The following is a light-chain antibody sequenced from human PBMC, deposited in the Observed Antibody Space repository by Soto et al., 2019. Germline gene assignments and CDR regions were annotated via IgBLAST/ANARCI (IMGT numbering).Light chain of an antibody. CDR2: EVS. J-gene: IGLJ3*02. V-gene: IGLV2-8*01. CDR1: SSDVGGYNY. Sequence: QSVLTQPPSASGSPGQSVTISCTGTSSDVGGYNYVSWYQQHPGKAPKLMIYEVSKRPSGVPDLFSGSKSGNTASLTVSGLQAEEEADYYGSSYAGSNNLVFGGGTQLTV. CDR3: SSYAGSNNLV.